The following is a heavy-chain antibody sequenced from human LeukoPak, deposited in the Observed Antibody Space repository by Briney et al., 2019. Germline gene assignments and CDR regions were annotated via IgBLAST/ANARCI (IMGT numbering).Heavy chain of an antibody. CDR3: AKSRGSGTLDY. D-gene: IGHD3-10*01. V-gene: IGHV3-30*02. Sequence: GGSLRLSCAASGFTFSSYGMHWVRQAPGKGLEWVAFIRYDGSNKYYAASVKGRFTISRDNSKNTLYLQMNSLRAEDTAVYYCAKSRGSGTLDYWGQGTLVTVSS. J-gene: IGHJ4*02. CDR2: IRYDGSNK. CDR1: GFTFSSYG.